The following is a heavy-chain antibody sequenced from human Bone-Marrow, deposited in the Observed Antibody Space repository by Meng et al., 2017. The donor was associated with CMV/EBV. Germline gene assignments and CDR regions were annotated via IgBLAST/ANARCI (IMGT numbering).Heavy chain of an antibody. Sequence: GESLKISCAASGISVSRNYMSWVRQAPGKGLEWLSVINIGGTTYYADSVKGRFTISRDNSKNTLYLQMNSLRAEDTAVYYCVRLHLYGGDYFDNWGQGTLVTVSS. CDR1: GISVSRNY. J-gene: IGHJ4*02. CDR3: VRLHLYGGDYFDN. D-gene: IGHD3-16*01. V-gene: IGHV3-66*02. CDR2: INIGGTT.